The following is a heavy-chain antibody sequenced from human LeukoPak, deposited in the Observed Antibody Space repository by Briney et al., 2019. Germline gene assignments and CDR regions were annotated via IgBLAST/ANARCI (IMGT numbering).Heavy chain of an antibody. Sequence: GASVKVSCKASGYTFTAYFMHWVRQAPGQGLEWMGFINPDSGATNYAQKFQGRVTMTRDTSITTAYMELSRLTSDDTAVYFCATTSRDSDAYYDYLNYWGQGTLITVSS. CDR1: GYTFTAYF. D-gene: IGHD3-10*01. J-gene: IGHJ4*02. V-gene: IGHV1-2*02. CDR2: INPDSGAT. CDR3: ATTSRDSDAYYDYLNY.